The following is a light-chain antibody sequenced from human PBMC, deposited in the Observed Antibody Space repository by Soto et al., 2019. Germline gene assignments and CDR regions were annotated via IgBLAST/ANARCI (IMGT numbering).Light chain of an antibody. J-gene: IGLJ1*01. CDR2: DVT. V-gene: IGLV2-11*01. Sequence: QSVLTQPRSVSGSPGQSVTISCTGTSSDVGGYNYVSWYQQHPGKAPKLMISDVTKRPSGVPDRFSGSKSGNTASLTISGLLAEDEADYYCCSYAGSYTYVFGTGTKGTVL. CDR3: CSYAGSYTYV. CDR1: SSDVGGYNY.